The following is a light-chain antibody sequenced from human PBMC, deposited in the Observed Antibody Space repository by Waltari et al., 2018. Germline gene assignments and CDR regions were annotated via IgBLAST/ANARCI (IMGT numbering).Light chain of an antibody. V-gene: IGKV1-8*01. CDR3: QQYYSYPPGPT. Sequence: AIRMTQSPSSFSASTGDRVTITCRASQGISSYLAWYQQKPGKAPKLLIYAASTLQSGVPSRFSGSGSGTDFTLTISCLQSEDFATYYCQQYYSYPPGPTFGPGTKVDIK. J-gene: IGKJ3*01. CDR1: QGISSY. CDR2: AAS.